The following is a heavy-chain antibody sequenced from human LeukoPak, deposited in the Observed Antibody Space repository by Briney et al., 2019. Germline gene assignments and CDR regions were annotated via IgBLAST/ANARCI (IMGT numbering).Heavy chain of an antibody. CDR1: GFTFSSYG. CDR3: ARDRLHYGEYEKTFDY. J-gene: IGHJ4*02. Sequence: GGSLRLSCAASGFTFSSYGMHWVRQAPGKGLEWVAFIRYDGSNKYYADSVKGRFTISRDNSKNTLYLQMNSLRAEDTAVYYCARDRLHYGEYEKTFDYWGQGTLVSVSS. D-gene: IGHD4-17*01. V-gene: IGHV3-30*02. CDR2: IRYDGSNK.